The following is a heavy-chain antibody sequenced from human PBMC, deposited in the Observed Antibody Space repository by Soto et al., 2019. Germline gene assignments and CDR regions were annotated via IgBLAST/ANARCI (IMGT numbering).Heavy chain of an antibody. D-gene: IGHD3-22*01. Sequence: QPGGSLRLSCAASGFTFSSYGMHWVRQAPGKGLEWVAVIWYDGSNKYYADSVKGRFTISRDNSKNTLYLQMNSLRAEDTAVYYCARVGLYDSSGYYYWSHFHYWGQGTLVTVSS. CDR3: ARVGLYDSSGYYYWSHFHY. V-gene: IGHV3-33*01. CDR2: IWYDGSNK. J-gene: IGHJ4*02. CDR1: GFTFSSYG.